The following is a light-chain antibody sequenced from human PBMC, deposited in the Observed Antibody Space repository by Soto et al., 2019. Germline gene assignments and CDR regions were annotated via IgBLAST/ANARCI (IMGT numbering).Light chain of an antibody. Sequence: EIVLPQSPGTVSLSAGERATLSCRARQSISTNSLAWYQQKPGQAPRLLIYAASSRATDIPDRFAGSGSGTDFTRTISSLEPEDFAVYFCHQSDTTPLSFGGGTKVG. CDR2: AAS. CDR3: HQSDTTPLS. J-gene: IGKJ4*01. V-gene: IGKV3-20*01. CDR1: QSISTNS.